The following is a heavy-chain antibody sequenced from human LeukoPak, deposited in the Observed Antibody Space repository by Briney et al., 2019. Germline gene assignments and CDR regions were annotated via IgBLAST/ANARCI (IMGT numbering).Heavy chain of an antibody. J-gene: IGHJ6*03. CDR1: GFTFDDYG. V-gene: IGHV3-20*01. CDR2: INWNGGST. D-gene: IGHD6-19*01. CDR3: ASDAYSSGFQYMDV. Sequence: PGGSLRLACAASGFTFDDYGMSWVRQAPGKGLEWVSGINWNGGSTGYADSVKGRFTISRDNAKNSLYLQMNSLRAEDTALYHCASDAYSSGFQYMDVWGKGTTVTISS.